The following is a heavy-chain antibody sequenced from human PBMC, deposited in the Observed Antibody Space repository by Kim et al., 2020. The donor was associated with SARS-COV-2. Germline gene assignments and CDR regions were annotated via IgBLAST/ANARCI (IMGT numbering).Heavy chain of an antibody. Sequence: SETLSLTCTVSGGSISSYYWSWIRQPPGKGLEWLGYIYYSGSTNYNPSLKSRVTISVDTSKNQFSLKLSSVTAADTAVYYCARGYSSGWYNWFDPWGQGTLVTVSS. J-gene: IGHJ5*02. CDR1: GGSISSYY. V-gene: IGHV4-59*08. CDR3: ARGYSSGWYNWFDP. D-gene: IGHD6-19*01. CDR2: IYYSGST.